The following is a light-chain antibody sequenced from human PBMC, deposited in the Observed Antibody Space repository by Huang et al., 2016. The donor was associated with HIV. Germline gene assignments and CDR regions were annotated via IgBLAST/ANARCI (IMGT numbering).Light chain of an antibody. Sequence: EIVLTQSPGTLSLSPGERAALSCRASQTLTNNYLAWYQQTPGQAPRLLIYGAFNRASGVPDRFSGSGSEGDFTLTITKLEPEDFAVYYCQQYGSLPLTFGGGTKVEIK. CDR1: QTLTNNY. V-gene: IGKV3-20*01. CDR2: GAF. CDR3: QQYGSLPLT. J-gene: IGKJ4*01.